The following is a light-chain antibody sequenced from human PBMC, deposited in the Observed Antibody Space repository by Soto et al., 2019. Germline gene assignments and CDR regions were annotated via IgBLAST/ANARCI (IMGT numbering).Light chain of an antibody. CDR3: AAWDDSLNDYVV. Sequence: QAVVTQPPSASGTPGQRVTISCSGSSSNIGSNTVNWYQQLPGTAPKLLIYSNNQRPSGVPDRFSGSKSGTSASLAISGLQSEDEADYYCAAWDDSLNDYVVFGGGPKVTVL. CDR1: SSNIGSNT. J-gene: IGLJ2*01. CDR2: SNN. V-gene: IGLV1-44*01.